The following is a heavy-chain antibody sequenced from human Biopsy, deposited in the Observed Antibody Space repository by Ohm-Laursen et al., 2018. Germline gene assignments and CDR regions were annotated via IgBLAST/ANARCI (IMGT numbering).Heavy chain of an antibody. Sequence: TLSLTCTVSGGSISSYYWSWIRQPPGKGLEWVSGSNWKSGSIGYADSVKGRFTISRDIAKNSLYLQMNNLRAEDTAFYYCARDRGGSGTFDYFDHWGQGTLVTVSS. CDR2: SNWKSGSI. CDR1: GGSISSYY. V-gene: IGHV3-9*01. J-gene: IGHJ4*02. CDR3: ARDRGGSGTFDYFDH. D-gene: IGHD1-26*01.